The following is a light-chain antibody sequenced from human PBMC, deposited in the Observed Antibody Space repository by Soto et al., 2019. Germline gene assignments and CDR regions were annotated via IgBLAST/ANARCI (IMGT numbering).Light chain of an antibody. CDR1: EDISNY. J-gene: IGKJ4*01. CDR3: QKYNSAPLT. V-gene: IGKV1-17*03. CDR2: AAS. Sequence: DIQMTQSPSAMSASVGDRVTITCRASEDISNYLAWFQQKPGKVPKRLIYAASSLHTGVPSRFSGSGSGTDFTLTISSLQPEDVATYYCQKYNSAPLTFGGGTKVEIK.